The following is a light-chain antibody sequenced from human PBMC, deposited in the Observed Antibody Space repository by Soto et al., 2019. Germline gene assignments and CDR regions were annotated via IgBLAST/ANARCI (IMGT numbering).Light chain of an antibody. CDR2: SNN. V-gene: IGLV1-44*01. CDR3: SLYTSSSTLV. J-gene: IGLJ2*01. Sequence: QSVLTEPPSASGTPGQRVTISCSGSSSNIGINTVNWYQQLPGTAPKLLIYSNNQRPSGVPDRFSGSKSGTSASLAVSGLQAEDEADYYCSLYTSSSTLVFGGGTQLTVL. CDR1: SSNIGINT.